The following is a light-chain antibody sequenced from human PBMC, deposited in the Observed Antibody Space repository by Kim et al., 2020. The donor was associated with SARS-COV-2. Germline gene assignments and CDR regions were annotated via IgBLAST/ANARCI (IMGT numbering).Light chain of an antibody. V-gene: IGLV1-47*01. CDR2: RNN. J-gene: IGLJ3*02. CDR3: ATWDDSLSGWV. CDR1: SSNIGSNY. Sequence: QSVLTQPPSASGTPGQRVIVSCSGSSSNIGSNYVYWYQQVPGTAPKLLIYRNNQRPSGVPDRFSGSKSGTSASLAISGLRSEDEADYYCATWDDSLSGWVFGGGTQVTVL.